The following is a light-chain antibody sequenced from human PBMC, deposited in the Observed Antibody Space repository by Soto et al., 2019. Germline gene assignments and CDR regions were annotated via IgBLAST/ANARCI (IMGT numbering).Light chain of an antibody. V-gene: IGKV1-8*01. CDR1: QGISSY. CDR3: QQYYSYPQT. Sequence: AVRMTQSPSSLSASTGDRVTITCRASQGISSYLAWYQQKPGKAPKLLIYAASTLQSGVPSRFSGSGSGTDFTLTISCLQSEDFATYYCQQYYSYPQTFGQGTKADI. J-gene: IGKJ1*01. CDR2: AAS.